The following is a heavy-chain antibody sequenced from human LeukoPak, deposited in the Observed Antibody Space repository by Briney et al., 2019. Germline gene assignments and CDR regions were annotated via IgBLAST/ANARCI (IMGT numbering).Heavy chain of an antibody. CDR1: GVSFSGYY. J-gene: IGHJ6*02. CDR2: INHSGST. CDR3: ARGGSSFRYYYYGMDV. Sequence: SETLSLTCAVYGVSFSGYYWSWIRQPPGKGLEWIGEINHSGSTNYNPSLKSRVTISVDTSKNQFSLKLSSVTAADTAVYYCARGGSSFRYYYYGMDVWGQGTTVTVSS. V-gene: IGHV4-34*01. D-gene: IGHD6-6*01.